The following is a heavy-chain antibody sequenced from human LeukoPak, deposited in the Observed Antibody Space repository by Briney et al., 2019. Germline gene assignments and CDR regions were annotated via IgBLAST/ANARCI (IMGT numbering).Heavy chain of an antibody. V-gene: IGHV1-2*02. D-gene: IGHD3-22*01. Sequence: GASVKVSCKASGYTFTSYDINWVRQATGQGLEWMGWMNPNSGGTNYAQKFQGRVTMTRDTSISTAYMELSRLRSDDTAVYYCAREPMIVVGPSGYWGQGTLVTVSS. J-gene: IGHJ4*02. CDR2: MNPNSGGT. CDR3: AREPMIVVGPSGY. CDR1: GYTFTSYD.